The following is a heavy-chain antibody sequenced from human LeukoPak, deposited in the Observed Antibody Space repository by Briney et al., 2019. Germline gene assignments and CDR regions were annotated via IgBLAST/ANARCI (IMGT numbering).Heavy chain of an antibody. V-gene: IGHV3-11*01. D-gene: IGHD6-13*01. J-gene: IGHJ4*02. Sequence: GGSLRLSCAASGFTFSSYAMSWIRQAPGKGLEWVSYISSSGSTIYYADSVKGRFTISRDNAKNSLYLQMNSLRAEDTAVYYCARDHRAAAGTFDYWGQGTLVTVSS. CDR2: ISSSGSTI. CDR3: ARDHRAAAGTFDY. CDR1: GFTFSSYA.